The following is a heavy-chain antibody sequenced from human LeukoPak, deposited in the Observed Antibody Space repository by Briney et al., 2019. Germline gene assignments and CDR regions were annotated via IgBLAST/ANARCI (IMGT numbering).Heavy chain of an antibody. CDR3: TTDVRGRDFDY. J-gene: IGHJ4*02. V-gene: IGHV3-15*01. D-gene: IGHD2/OR15-2a*01. Sequence: GGSLRLSCAASGFTFSNAWMSWVRQAPGKGLEWVGRIKSKTDGGTTEYAAPVKGRFTISRDDSKNTLYLQMNSLKTEDTAVYYCTTDVRGRDFDYWGQGTLVTVSS. CDR1: GFTFSNAW. CDR2: IKSKTDGGTT.